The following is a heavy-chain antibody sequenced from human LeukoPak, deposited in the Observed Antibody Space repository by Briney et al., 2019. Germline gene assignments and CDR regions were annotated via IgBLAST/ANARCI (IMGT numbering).Heavy chain of an antibody. CDR2: INHSGST. J-gene: IGHJ5*02. V-gene: IGHV4-34*01. D-gene: IGHD3-3*01. CDR1: GGSFSGYY. Sequence: SETLSLTCAVYGGSFSGYYWSWIRQPPGKGLEWIGEINHSGSTNYNPSLKSRVTISVDTSKNQFSLKLSSVTAADTAVYYCTLWGDFWSGLIFRRDNWFDPWGQGTLVTVSS. CDR3: TLWGDFWSGLIFRRDNWFDP.